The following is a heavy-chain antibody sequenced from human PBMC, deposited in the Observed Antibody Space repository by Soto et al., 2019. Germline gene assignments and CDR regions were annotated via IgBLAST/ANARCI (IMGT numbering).Heavy chain of an antibody. CDR1: GGTFSSYA. CDR3: ARTPYSGYDWGDYYYYGMDV. CDR2: IIPIFGTA. J-gene: IGHJ6*02. V-gene: IGHV1-69*01. D-gene: IGHD5-12*01. Sequence: QVQLVQSGAEVKKPGSSVKVSCKASGGTFSSYAISWVRQAPGQGLEWMGGIIPIFGTANYAQKFQGRVTITADESTSTAYMGLSSLRSEDTAVYYCARTPYSGYDWGDYYYYGMDVWGQGTTVTVSS.